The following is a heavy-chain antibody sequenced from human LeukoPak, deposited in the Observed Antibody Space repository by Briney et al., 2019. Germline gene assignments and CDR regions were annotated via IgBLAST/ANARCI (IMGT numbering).Heavy chain of an antibody. J-gene: IGHJ6*03. V-gene: IGHV4-4*07. CDR2: IYTSGST. Sequence: SETLSLTCTVSGGSVGSYYWSWIRQPAGKGLEWIGRIYTSGSTNYNPSLKSRVTMSVDTSRNQFSLKLSSVTAADTAVYYCARERVEETYYYYMDVWGKGTTVTVSS. CDR1: GGSVGSYY. CDR3: ARERVEETYYYYMDV.